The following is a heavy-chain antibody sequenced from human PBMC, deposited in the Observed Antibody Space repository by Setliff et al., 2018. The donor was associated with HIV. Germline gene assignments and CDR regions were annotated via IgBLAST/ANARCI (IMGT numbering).Heavy chain of an antibody. V-gene: IGHV4-31*03. CDR3: ARVPPLKAFGGVISLYYFDY. J-gene: IGHJ4*02. CDR1: GGSISSGGYY. CDR2: IYYGGST. D-gene: IGHD3-16*02. Sequence: LSLTCTVSGGSISSGGYYWSWIRQHPGKGLEWIGYIYYGGSTYYNPSLKSRVTISVDTSKNQFSLKLSSVTAADTAVYYCARVPPLKAFGGVISLYYFDYWGQGTPVTSPQ.